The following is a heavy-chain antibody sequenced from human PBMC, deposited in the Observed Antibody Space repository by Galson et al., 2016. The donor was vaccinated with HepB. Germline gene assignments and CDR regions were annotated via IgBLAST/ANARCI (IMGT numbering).Heavy chain of an antibody. J-gene: IGHJ4*02. Sequence: SLRLSCAASGLFVSSSYMSWVRQAPVKGLEYVSIIYSGGTTFYADSVKGRFTISRDSSKNTLFLQMNSLRAEETALYYCATYYTGWGAYLSFWGQGTLVTVSS. D-gene: IGHD3-10*01. V-gene: IGHV3-53*01. CDR1: GLFVSSSY. CDR2: IYSGGTT. CDR3: ATYYTGWGAYLSF.